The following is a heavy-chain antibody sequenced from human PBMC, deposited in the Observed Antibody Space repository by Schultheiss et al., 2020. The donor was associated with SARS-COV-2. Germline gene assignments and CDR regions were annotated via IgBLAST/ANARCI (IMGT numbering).Heavy chain of an antibody. J-gene: IGHJ5*02. Sequence: SETLSLTCTVSGGSISSYYWSWIRQPPGKGLEWIGYIYYSGSTNYNPSLKSRVTISVDTSKNQFSLKLSSVTAADTALYYCASWVRGAMDGWFDPWGQGTLVTVSS. D-gene: IGHD3-10*01. CDR1: GGSISSYY. V-gene: IGHV4-59*01. CDR2: IYYSGST. CDR3: ASWVRGAMDGWFDP.